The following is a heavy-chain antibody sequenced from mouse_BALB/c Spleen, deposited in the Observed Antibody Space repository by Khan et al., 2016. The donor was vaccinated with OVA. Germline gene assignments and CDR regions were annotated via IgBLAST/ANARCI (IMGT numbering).Heavy chain of an antibody. CDR1: GFSLTSYG. D-gene: IGHD2-14*01. V-gene: IGHV2-6-1*01. CDR2: IWSDGST. Sequence: VQLQESGPGLVAPSQSLSITCTISGFSLTSYGAHWVRQPPGKGLEWLVVIWSDGSTTYNSALKSRLSITKDNSKSQVFLKMNSLQIDDTAMYYCARHDRYFYAMDYWGQGTSVTVSS. CDR3: ARHDRYFYAMDY. J-gene: IGHJ4*01.